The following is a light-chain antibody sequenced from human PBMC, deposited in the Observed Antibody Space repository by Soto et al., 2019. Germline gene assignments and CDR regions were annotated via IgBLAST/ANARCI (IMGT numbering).Light chain of an antibody. Sequence: EIVLTQSPGTLSLSPGEKATVSCRASQSVSNSHLAWYQQKPGQAPRLLIYGASSRATCIPDRFSGSGSGTDFTLTISRLEPEDFAVYHCQQYGISPGTFGQGTKVEIK. J-gene: IGKJ1*01. CDR1: QSVSNSH. V-gene: IGKV3-20*01. CDR3: QQYGISPGT. CDR2: GAS.